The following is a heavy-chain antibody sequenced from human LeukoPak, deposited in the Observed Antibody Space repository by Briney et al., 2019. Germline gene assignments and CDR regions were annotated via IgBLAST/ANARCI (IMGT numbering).Heavy chain of an antibody. CDR2: INPNTDGT. Sequence: GASVKVSCKASGYTFTDYYMHWVRQAPGQGLEWMGWINPNTDGTSYAQKFQGRVTMTRDTSISTAYMELSRLRSDDTAVYYCAIGYGGAYFDYWGQGTLVTVSS. CDR3: AIGYGGAYFDY. J-gene: IGHJ4*02. V-gene: IGHV1-2*02. CDR1: GYTFTDYY. D-gene: IGHD4-23*01.